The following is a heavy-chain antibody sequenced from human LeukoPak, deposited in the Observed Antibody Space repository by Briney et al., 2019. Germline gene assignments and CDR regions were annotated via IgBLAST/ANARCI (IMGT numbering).Heavy chain of an antibody. CDR1: GFTFSSFG. CDR3: VRGVGVSRFNYFDP. CDR2: IWYDASNK. J-gene: IGHJ5*02. D-gene: IGHD6-13*01. V-gene: IGHV3-33*01. Sequence: PGGSLRLCCAASGFTFSSFGMHWVRQAPGKGLEWVAVIWYDASNKYYADSVKGRFTISRDNSKNTLFLQMNSLRDDDTAVYYCVRGVGVSRFNYFDPWGQGTLVIVSS.